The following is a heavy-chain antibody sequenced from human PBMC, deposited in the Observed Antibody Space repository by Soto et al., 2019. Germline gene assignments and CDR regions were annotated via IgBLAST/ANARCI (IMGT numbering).Heavy chain of an antibody. J-gene: IGHJ4*02. V-gene: IGHV3-30-3*01. D-gene: IGHD2-15*01. CDR1: GFTFSSYA. Sequence: PGGSLRLSCAASGFTFSSYAMHWVRQAPGKGLEWVAVISYDGSNKYYAGSVKGRFTISRDNSKNTLYLQMNSLRAEDTAVYYCAREGQQVPDIVGTWARRGNYYFDYWGQGTLVTV. CDR2: ISYDGSNK. CDR3: AREGQQVPDIVGTWARRGNYYFDY.